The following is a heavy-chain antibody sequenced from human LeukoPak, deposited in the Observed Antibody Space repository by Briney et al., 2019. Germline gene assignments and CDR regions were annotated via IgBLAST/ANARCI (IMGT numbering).Heavy chain of an antibody. CDR2: INPNSGAT. D-gene: IGHD4-17*01. J-gene: IGHJ4*02. V-gene: IGHV1-2*02. CDR3: ARGRATSVTTSRILFCY. Sequence: ASVKVSCKASGYTFTGYYIHWVRQAPRQEVEWMGWINPNSGATSYAHRLQGRVTITRGTSISTAYMDLSRLRSDDTAVYYCARGRATSVTTSRILFCYWGQGTLVTVSS. CDR1: GYTFTGYY.